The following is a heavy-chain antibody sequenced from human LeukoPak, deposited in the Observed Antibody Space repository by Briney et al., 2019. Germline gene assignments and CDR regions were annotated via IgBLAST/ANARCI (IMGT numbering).Heavy chain of an antibody. J-gene: IGHJ6*02. CDR1: GGSFSGYY. V-gene: IGHV4-34*01. CDR3: ARSIAVAHYYYYGMDV. CDR2: INHSGST. D-gene: IGHD6-19*01. Sequence: SETLSLTCAVYGGSFSGYYWSWIRQPPGKGLGWIGEINHSGSTNYNPSLKSRVTISVDTSKNQFSLKLSSVTAADTAVYYCARSIAVAHYYYYGMDVWGQGTTVTVSS.